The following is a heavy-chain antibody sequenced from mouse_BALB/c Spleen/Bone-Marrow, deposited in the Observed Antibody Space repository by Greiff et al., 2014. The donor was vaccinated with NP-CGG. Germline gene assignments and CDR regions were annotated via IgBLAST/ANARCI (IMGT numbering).Heavy chain of an antibody. D-gene: IGHD1-1*01. Sequence: VQLQQSGAELMKPGVSVKISCKATGYTFSSYWIEWVKQRPGHGLEWIGEILPGSGNTNYNEKFKDKATFTADTSSNTAYMQLSSLTSEDSAVYYCAREGITTVVEMDYWGQGTSVTVSS. CDR1: GYTFSSYW. CDR2: ILPGSGNT. V-gene: IGHV1-9*01. J-gene: IGHJ4*01. CDR3: AREGITTVVEMDY.